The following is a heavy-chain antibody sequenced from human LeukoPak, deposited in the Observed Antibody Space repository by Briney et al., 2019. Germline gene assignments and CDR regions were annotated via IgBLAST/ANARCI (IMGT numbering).Heavy chain of an antibody. CDR2: IYSGGAI. CDR3: ARRPGN. Sequence: GGSLRLSCVASGFAVCSNYMSWVRQAPGKGLEWVSLIYSGGAIRYADSVKGRFTISRDSSKNTLFLQMNDLTVEDTARYYCARRPGNWGQGILVTVSS. J-gene: IGHJ4*02. D-gene: IGHD1-14*01. V-gene: IGHV3-53*01. CDR1: GFAVCSNY.